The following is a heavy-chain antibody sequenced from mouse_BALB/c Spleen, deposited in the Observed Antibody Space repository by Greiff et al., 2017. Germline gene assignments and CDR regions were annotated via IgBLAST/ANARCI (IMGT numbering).Heavy chain of an antibody. V-gene: IGHV1-15*01. CDR3: TRVYYGNPPYGMDY. Sequence: QVQLQQSGAELVRPGASVTLSCKASGYTFTDYEMHWVKQTPVHGLEWIGAIDPETGGTAYNQKFKGKATLTADKSSSTAYMELRSLTSEDSAVYYCTRVYYGNPPYGMDYWGQGTSGTVSS. CDR2: IDPETGGT. D-gene: IGHD2-1*01. CDR1: GYTFTDYE. J-gene: IGHJ4*01.